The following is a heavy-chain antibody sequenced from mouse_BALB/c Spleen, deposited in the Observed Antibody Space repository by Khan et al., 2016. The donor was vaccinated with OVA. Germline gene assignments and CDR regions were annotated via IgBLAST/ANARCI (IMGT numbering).Heavy chain of an antibody. CDR1: GFTFSTYG. D-gene: IGHD1-1*01. Sequence: VQLKESGGDLVKPGGSLKLSCAASGFTFSTYGMSWVRQTPDKRLEWVAAISSGGSYTYYPDSVKGRFTISRDNAKNTLYLQMSSLKSEDTAMYYCTRLAYYYKSEGFAYWGQGTLVTVSA. CDR3: TRLAYYYKSEGFAY. CDR2: ISSGGSYT. J-gene: IGHJ3*01. V-gene: IGHV5-6*01.